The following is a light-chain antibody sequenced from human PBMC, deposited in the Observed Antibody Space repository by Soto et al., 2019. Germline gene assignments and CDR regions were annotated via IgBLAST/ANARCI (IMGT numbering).Light chain of an antibody. CDR3: QTWGTGVWV. J-gene: IGLJ3*02. V-gene: IGLV4-69*01. Sequence: LSSGHSSYAIAWHQQQPEKGPRYLMKLNSDGSHSKGDGIPDRFSGSSSGAERYLTISSLQSEDEADYYCQTWGTGVWVFGGGTKLTVL. CDR2: LNSDGSH. CDR1: SGHSSYA.